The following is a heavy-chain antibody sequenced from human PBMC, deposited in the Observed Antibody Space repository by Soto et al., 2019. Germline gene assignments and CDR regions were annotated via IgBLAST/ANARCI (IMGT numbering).Heavy chain of an antibody. CDR1: GYTFTNYY. Sequence: PSVKVSCKASGYTFTNYYMHWVRQAPGQGLEWMGIINPSDGSTSYAQKFQGRVTMTRDTSTSTVHMELSSLRSEDTAVYYCARLWSDPSSSSFGFYYYGMDVWGQGTTVTVSS. V-gene: IGHV1-46*01. D-gene: IGHD6-6*01. CDR3: ARLWSDPSSSSFGFYYYGMDV. CDR2: INPSDGST. J-gene: IGHJ6*02.